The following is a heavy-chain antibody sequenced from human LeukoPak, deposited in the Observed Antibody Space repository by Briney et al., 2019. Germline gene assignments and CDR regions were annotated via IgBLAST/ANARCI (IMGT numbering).Heavy chain of an antibody. CDR1: GFTFSSYA. CDR3: ARGTLNIPGQQGAFDY. Sequence: GGSLRLSCAASGFTFSSYAMHWVRQAPGKGLEYVSAISSNGGSTYYANSVKGRFTISRDNSKNTLYLQMGSLRAEDMAVYYCARGTLNIPGQQGAFDYWGQGTLVTVSS. D-gene: IGHD1-14*01. V-gene: IGHV3-64*01. J-gene: IGHJ4*02. CDR2: ISSNGGST.